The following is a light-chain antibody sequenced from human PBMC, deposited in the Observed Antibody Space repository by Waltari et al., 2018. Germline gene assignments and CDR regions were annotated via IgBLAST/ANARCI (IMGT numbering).Light chain of an antibody. V-gene: IGKV4-1*01. CDR3: HQYYNIPFT. J-gene: IGKJ3*01. CDR1: QSALYSSNNKNY. CDR2: WAS. Sequence: DIVMTQSPDSLAVSLGERATINCKSSQSALYSSNNKNYLAWYQQEPGQPPKLLIYWASTRESGVPDRLSGSGSGTDFTLTISSLQAEDVAVYYCHQYYNIPFTFGPGTKVDIK.